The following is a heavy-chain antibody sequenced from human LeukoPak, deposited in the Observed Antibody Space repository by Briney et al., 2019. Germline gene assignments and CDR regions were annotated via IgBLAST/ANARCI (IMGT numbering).Heavy chain of an antibody. Sequence: SQTLSLTCAISGDSVTSNSASWHWIRLSPSGGLEWLGRTYYQSKWRHEPAMSVRGRLTLNADTSKNQFSLQLNSVTPEDSAVYYCARGLRKGPYYYGMDVWGQGNTVIVSS. CDR3: ARGLRKGPYYYGMDV. V-gene: IGHV6-1*01. D-gene: IGHD1-14*01. J-gene: IGHJ6*02. CDR1: GDSVTSNSAS. CDR2: TYYQSKWRH.